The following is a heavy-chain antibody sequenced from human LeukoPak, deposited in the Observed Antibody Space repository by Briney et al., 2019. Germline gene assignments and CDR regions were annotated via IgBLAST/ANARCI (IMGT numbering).Heavy chain of an antibody. D-gene: IGHD3-10*01. J-gene: IGHJ4*02. V-gene: IGHV4-4*02. CDR1: GGSISSSNW. CDR2: IYHSGST. CDR3: ARSPYGSGTRRGYFDY. Sequence: SGTLSLTCAVSGGSISSSNWWSWVRQPPGKGLEWIGEIYHSGSTNYNPSLKSRVTISVDKSKNQFSLKLSSVTAADTAVYYCARSPYGSGTRRGYFDYWGQGTLVTVSS.